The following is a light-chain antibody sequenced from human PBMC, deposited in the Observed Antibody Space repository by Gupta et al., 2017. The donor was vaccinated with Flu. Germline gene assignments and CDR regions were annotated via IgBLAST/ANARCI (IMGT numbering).Light chain of an antibody. CDR3: QQSYNNHRT. Sequence: IHMTQSPSSLSASVGDTVTITCRASQRISVYLNWYQQQPRKDPKLLIDAASSLQSGVSSRGSGDGSGTDFTITSSSLQPEDCAPYYCQQSYNNHRTVGQGTKVDVK. V-gene: IGKV1-39*01. CDR2: AAS. CDR1: QRISVY. J-gene: IGKJ1*01.